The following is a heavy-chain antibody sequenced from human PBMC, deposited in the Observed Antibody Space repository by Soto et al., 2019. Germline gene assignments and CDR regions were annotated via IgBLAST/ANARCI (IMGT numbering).Heavy chain of an antibody. J-gene: IGHJ6*02. D-gene: IGHD2-15*01. CDR3: ARNECSGGSCYSGYYYYYYGMDV. CDR1: GDSVSSNSAA. CDR2: TYYRSKWYN. V-gene: IGHV6-1*01. Sequence: PSQTLPLTCAISGDSVSSNSAAWNWIRKSPSRGLEWLGRTYYRSKWYNDYAVSVKSRITINPDTSKNQFSLQLNSVTPEDTAVYYCARNECSGGSCYSGYYYYYYGMDVWGQGTTVTVSS.